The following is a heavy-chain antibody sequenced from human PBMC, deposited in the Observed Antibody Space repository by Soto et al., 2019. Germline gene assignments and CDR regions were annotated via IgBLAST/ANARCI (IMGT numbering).Heavy chain of an antibody. D-gene: IGHD2-2*01. CDR2: MFPGDTDT. CDR3: ARQGLSDIVVVPAVYIDY. Sequence: GQSLTTSCMRDGHRFTSYWIGWVRQTPGKVLEWVGIMFPGDTDTRYRPSCQGQVTISADKSISTAYLQWRSLKASETAMYYCARQGLSDIVVVPAVYIDYSGQGTLVTSPQ. J-gene: IGHJ4*02. CDR1: GHRFTSYW. V-gene: IGHV5-51*01.